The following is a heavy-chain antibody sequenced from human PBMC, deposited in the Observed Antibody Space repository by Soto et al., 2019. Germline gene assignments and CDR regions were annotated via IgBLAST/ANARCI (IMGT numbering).Heavy chain of an antibody. V-gene: IGHV1-18*01. Sequence: QVQLVQSGAEVKKPGASVKVSCKASGYTFTSYGISWVRQAPGQGLERMGWISAYNGNTNYAQKLQGRVTMTTDTSTSTAYMALRSLRSDDTAVYYCARGTWAVGPAYYYGMDGWGQGTTVTVSS. CDR1: GYTFTSYG. D-gene: IGHD2-2*01. CDR2: ISAYNGNT. J-gene: IGHJ6*02. CDR3: ARGTWAVGPAYYYGMDG.